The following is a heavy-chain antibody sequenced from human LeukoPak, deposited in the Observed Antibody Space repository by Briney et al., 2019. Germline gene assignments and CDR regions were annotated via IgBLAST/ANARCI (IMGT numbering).Heavy chain of an antibody. CDR3: ARDENHIVVVTAILDY. J-gene: IGHJ4*02. Sequence: GASVKVSCKASGYTFTSYGISWVRQAPGQGLEWMGWISAYNGNTNYAQKLQGRVTMTTDTSTSTAYMELRSLRSDDTAAYYCARDENHIVVVTAILDYWGQGTLVTVSS. CDR1: GYTFTSYG. D-gene: IGHD2-21*02. CDR2: ISAYNGNT. V-gene: IGHV1-18*01.